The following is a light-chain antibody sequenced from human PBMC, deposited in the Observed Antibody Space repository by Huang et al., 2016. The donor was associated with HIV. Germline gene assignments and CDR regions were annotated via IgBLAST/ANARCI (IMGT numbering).Light chain of an antibody. CDR3: QQYISTPWT. CDR2: WTS. V-gene: IGKV4-1*01. J-gene: IGKJ1*01. Sequence: DIVMTQSPDSLAVSLGERATINSKSSQSVLYSSNNKNYLAWYQQKPGQPPKLLIYWTSTRESGVPDRFSGSGSGTDFTLTISSLQAEDVSVYYCQQYISTPWTFGQGTKVEIK. CDR1: QSVLYSSNNKNY.